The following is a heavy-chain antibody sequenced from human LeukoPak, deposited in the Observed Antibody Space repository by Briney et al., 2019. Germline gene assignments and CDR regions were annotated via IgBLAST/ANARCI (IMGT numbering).Heavy chain of an antibody. J-gene: IGHJ4*02. V-gene: IGHV3-74*01. CDR1: GFTFSNNW. CDR2: VNSDGSST. D-gene: IGHD6-13*01. CDR3: ARVGYGNRWYIDF. Sequence: PGGSLRLSCAVSGFTFSNNWMHSVPQSPGKGLVWVSRVNSDGSSTTYADSVKGRFTISRDNAKNTLYLQMTSLRAEDAAIYYCARVGYGNRWYIDFWGQGTLVTVSS.